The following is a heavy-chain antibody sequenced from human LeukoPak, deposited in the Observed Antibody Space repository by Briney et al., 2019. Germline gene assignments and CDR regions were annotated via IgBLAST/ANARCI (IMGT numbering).Heavy chain of an antibody. CDR3: AKDARSGSATADYFQH. V-gene: IGHV3-23*01. J-gene: IGHJ1*01. D-gene: IGHD1-26*01. Sequence: GGSLRLSCAASGFTFSSYAMSWVRQAPGKGLEWVSAISGSGGSTYYADSVKGRFTISRDNSKNTLYMQMNSLRAEDTAVYYCAKDARSGSATADYFQHWGQGTLVTVSS. CDR1: GFTFSSYA. CDR2: ISGSGGST.